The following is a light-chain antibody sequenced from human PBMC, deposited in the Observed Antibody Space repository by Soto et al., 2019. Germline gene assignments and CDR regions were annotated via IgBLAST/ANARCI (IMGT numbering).Light chain of an antibody. J-gene: IGLJ1*01. V-gene: IGLV2-14*03. CDR1: NSDLGTYNS. CDR2: DVR. CDR3: CSYAGTYTYV. Sequence: QSALTQPASVSGSPGQSITISCIGTNSDLGTYNSVSWYQQHPDKAPQLIIYDVRYRPSGVSDRFSGSMSGATASLIISGLQADDVADYYCCSYAGTYTYVFGSGTKLTVL.